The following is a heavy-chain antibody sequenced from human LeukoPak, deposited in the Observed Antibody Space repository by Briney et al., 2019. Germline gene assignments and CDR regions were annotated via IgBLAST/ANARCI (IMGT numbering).Heavy chain of an antibody. Sequence: ASVKVSCTASGYTFTSSGISWLRQSPGQGLEWMGWISAYNGNTNYAQKLQGRVTMTTDTSTSTAYMELRSLRSDDTAVYYCARRGIAARYYFDYWGQGTLVTVSS. CDR2: ISAYNGNT. V-gene: IGHV1-18*01. CDR3: ARRGIAARYYFDY. D-gene: IGHD6-13*01. CDR1: GYTFTSSG. J-gene: IGHJ4*02.